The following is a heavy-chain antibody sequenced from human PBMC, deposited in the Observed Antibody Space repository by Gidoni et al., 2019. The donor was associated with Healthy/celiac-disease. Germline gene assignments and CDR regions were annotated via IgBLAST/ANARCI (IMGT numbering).Heavy chain of an antibody. V-gene: IGHV4-59*08. CDR2: IYYSGSP. D-gene: IGHD2-2*01. J-gene: IGHJ6*03. CDR3: ARHSSTSPYYYYMDV. Sequence: QVQLQASGPGLVKPSETLSLTCTVSGCSISSYYWRWIRQPPGKGLEWIGYIYYSGSPNYNPSLKSRGTIAVDTSKNQFSLKLSSVTAADTAVYYCARHSSTSPYYYYMDVWGKGTTVTVSS. CDR1: GCSISSYY.